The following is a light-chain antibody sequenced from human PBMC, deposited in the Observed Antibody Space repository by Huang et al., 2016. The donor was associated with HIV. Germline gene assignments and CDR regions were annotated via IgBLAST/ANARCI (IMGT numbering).Light chain of an antibody. Sequence: EIVMTQSPATLSVSPGERATLSCRASQGVSSNLAWYQQKPGQAPRLLSYGASTRATGIPARCSGSGSGTEFTLTISSLQTEDVADYYCQQYNNWPGTFGKGTKVEIK. CDR3: QQYNNWPGT. CDR1: QGVSSN. CDR2: GAS. V-gene: IGKV3-15*01. J-gene: IGKJ1*01.